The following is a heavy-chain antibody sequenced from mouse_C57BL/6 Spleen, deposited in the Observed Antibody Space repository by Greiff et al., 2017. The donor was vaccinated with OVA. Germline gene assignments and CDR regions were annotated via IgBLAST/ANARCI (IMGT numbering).Heavy chain of an antibody. D-gene: IGHD1-1*01. CDR2: INPSSGYT. CDR3: ARFPYYYGSRDYAMDY. V-gene: IGHV1-4*01. CDR1: GYTFTSYT. J-gene: IGHJ4*01. Sequence: VQLQQSGAELARPGASVKMSCKASGYTFTSYTMHWVKQRPGQGLEWIGYINPSSGYTKYNQKFKDKATLTADKSSSTAYMQLSSPTSEDSAVYYCARFPYYYGSRDYAMDYWGQGTSVTVSS.